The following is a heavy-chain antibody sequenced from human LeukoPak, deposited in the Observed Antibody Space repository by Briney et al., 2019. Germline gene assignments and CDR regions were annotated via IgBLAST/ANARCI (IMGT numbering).Heavy chain of an antibody. CDR2: ISGSGGSP. D-gene: IGHD2-2*01. J-gene: IGHJ4*02. CDR3: ARYCTSTSCAFEY. Sequence: GGSLRLSCAASGFTFGNYAMTWVRQAPGGGLEWVSSISGSGGSPIYADSVKGRFTISRDNSKSTLYLQMNSLRAEDTAICYCARYCTSTSCAFEYWGQGTLVTVSS. V-gene: IGHV3-23*01. CDR1: GFTFGNYA.